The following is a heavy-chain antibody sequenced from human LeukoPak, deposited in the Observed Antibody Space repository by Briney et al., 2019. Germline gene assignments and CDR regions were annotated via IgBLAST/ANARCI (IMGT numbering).Heavy chain of an antibody. V-gene: IGHV4-31*03. J-gene: IGHJ4*02. CDR3: ARGGYDSSGYHDNYFDY. CDR2: FYYSGST. CDR1: GGSISSGGYY. D-gene: IGHD3-22*01. Sequence: SETLSLTCTVSGGSISSGGYYWSWIRQHPGKGLEWIGYFYYSGSTYYNPSLKSRVTISVDTSKNQFSLKLSSVTAADTAVYYCARGGYDSSGYHDNYFDYWGQGTLVTVSS.